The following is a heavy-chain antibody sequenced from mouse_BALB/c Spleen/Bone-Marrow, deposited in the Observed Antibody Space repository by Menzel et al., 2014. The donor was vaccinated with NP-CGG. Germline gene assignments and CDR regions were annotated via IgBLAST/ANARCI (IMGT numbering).Heavy chain of an antibody. CDR2: IYPGNSDT. J-gene: IGHJ3*01. V-gene: IGHV1-5*01. D-gene: IGHD2-4*01. Sequence: EVKLMESGTVLARPGASVKMSCKASGYTFINYWMHWVKQRPGQGLEWIGAIYPGNSDTSYNQKLKAKAKLTAVTSTSTAYMELSSLTNEDSAVYYCTCFYYDYDGLGWFAYWGQGTLVTASA. CDR1: GYTFINYW. CDR3: TCFYYDYDGLGWFAY.